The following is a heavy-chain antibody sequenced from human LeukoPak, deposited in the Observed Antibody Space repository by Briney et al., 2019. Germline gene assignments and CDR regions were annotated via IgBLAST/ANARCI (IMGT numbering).Heavy chain of an antibody. J-gene: IGHJ4*02. CDR1: GYTFSNYV. V-gene: IGHV1-18*01. D-gene: IGHD4-17*01. CDR3: ARTMTTLTTHGELDF. CDR2: ISTYTGNS. Sequence: ASVNVSCKTSGYTFSNYVLTWVRQAPGQGLEWMGRISTYTGNSNYAQKYQDRVTMTTDTSTSTAYMELRNLSSDDTAIYYCARTMTTLTTHGELDFWGQGTLVTVSS.